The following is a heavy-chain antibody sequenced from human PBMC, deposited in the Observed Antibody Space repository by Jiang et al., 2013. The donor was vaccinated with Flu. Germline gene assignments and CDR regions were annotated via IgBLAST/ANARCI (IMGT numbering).Heavy chain of an antibody. CDR1: GFTFSSYG. CDR3: AKEFSEKRANHFDN. J-gene: IGHJ4*02. D-gene: IGHD1-14*01. CDR2: ISYDGKVQ. Sequence: QLVESGGGVVQPGRSLRLACATSGFTFSSYGMHWVRQAPGKGLEWVAVISYDGKVQYYGDSVKGRFIISRDNSKNTLFLQMNSLRAEDTAVYYCAKEFSEKRANHFDNWGQGTLVTVSS. V-gene: IGHV3-30*18.